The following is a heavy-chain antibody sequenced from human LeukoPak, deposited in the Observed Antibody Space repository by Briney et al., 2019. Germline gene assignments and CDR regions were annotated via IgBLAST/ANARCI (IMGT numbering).Heavy chain of an antibody. Sequence: PGGSLRLSCAAYGFTFSSCSMNWVRQAPGKGLEWVSSISSSSSYIYYADSVKGRFTISRDNAKNSLYLQMNSLRAEDTAVYYCASSEQWLAHLDYWGQGTLVTVSS. J-gene: IGHJ4*02. D-gene: IGHD6-19*01. V-gene: IGHV3-21*01. CDR3: ASSEQWLAHLDY. CDR2: ISSSSSYI. CDR1: GFTFSSCS.